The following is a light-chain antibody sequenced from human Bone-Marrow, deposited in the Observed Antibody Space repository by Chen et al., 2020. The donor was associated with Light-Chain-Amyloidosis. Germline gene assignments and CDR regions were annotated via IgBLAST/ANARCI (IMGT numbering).Light chain of an antibody. V-gene: IGLV3-1*01. CDR3: AAWDDSLGGWG. Sequence: SYELTQPPSVSVSPGQTASITRSGDELGDKYACWYQQKPGQSPVLVIYQDHKRPSGVPDRFSGSKSGTSASLGISGLRSEDGADYYCAAWDDSLGGWGFGGGTKLTGL. J-gene: IGLJ3*02. CDR1: ELGDKY. CDR2: QDH.